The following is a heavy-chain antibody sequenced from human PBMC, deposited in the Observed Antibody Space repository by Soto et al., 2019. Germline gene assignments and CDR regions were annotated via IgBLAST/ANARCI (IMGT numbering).Heavy chain of an antibody. CDR2: IRSKANSYAT. CDR3: TSLYSGYGPEYYFDY. V-gene: IGHV3-73*01. D-gene: IGHD5-12*01. J-gene: IGHJ4*02. CDR1: GFTFSGSA. Sequence: GESLKISCAASGFTFSGSAMHWVRQASGKGLEWVGRIRSKANSYATAYAASVKGRFTISRDDSKNTAYLQMNSLKTEDTAVYYCTSLYSGYGPEYYFDYWGQGTLVTVSS.